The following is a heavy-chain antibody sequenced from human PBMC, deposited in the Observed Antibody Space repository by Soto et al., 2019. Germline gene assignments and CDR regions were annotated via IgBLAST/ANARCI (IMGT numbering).Heavy chain of an antibody. CDR3: AKSQEIGTHFFDS. CDR1: GFTFSGFD. Sequence: GGSLRLSCEASGFTFSGFDMHWVRQPTGKGLEWVPSIGTAGDTYYAVSVKGRFTISRDNAKNSLSLQMNSLRAGDMAVYFCAKSQEIGTHFFDSWGQGTQVTVS. CDR2: IGTAGDT. J-gene: IGHJ4*02. V-gene: IGHV3-13*01. D-gene: IGHD6-13*01.